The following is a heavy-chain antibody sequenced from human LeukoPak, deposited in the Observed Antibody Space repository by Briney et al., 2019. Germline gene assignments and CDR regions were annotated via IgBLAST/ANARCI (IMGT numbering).Heavy chain of an antibody. Sequence: KDGESLKISCKCSGYSFTTNWIGWVRQMPGKGLEWMGIIYPGDSETRYSPSFQGQVTISADKSISTAYMQWSSLKASDTAMYYCVRSRGYSYGYSYYFDYWGQGTLVTVSS. V-gene: IGHV5-51*01. CDR3: VRSRGYSYGYSYYFDY. D-gene: IGHD5-18*01. CDR2: IYPGDSET. J-gene: IGHJ4*02. CDR1: GYSFTTNW.